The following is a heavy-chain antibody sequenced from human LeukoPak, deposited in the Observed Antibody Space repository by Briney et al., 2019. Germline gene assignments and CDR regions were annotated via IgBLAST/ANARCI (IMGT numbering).Heavy chain of an antibody. Sequence: GGSLRLSCAASGFTFSSYGMHWVRQAPGKGLEWVAVISYDGSNKYYADSVKGRFTISRDNSKNTLYLQMNSLRAEDTAVYYCARDLAVTTYPHWFDPWGQGTLVTVSS. CDR2: ISYDGSNK. V-gene: IGHV3-30*03. D-gene: IGHD4-17*01. J-gene: IGHJ5*02. CDR3: ARDLAVTTYPHWFDP. CDR1: GFTFSSYG.